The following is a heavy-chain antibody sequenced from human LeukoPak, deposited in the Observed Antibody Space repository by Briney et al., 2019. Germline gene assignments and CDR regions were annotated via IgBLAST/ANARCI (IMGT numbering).Heavy chain of an antibody. D-gene: IGHD6-13*01. J-gene: IGHJ4*02. CDR1: GFTVNSNY. CDR2: IYSDGSA. Sequence: GGSLRLSCAASGFTVNSNYMSWVRQAPGKGLEWGSIIYSDGSAYYADSVKGRFTLSRDNSKNTLYLQMNSLRGEDTAVYYCARAKPGAAGFFDFWGQGTLVTVSS. CDR3: ARAKPGAAGFFDF. V-gene: IGHV3-66*02.